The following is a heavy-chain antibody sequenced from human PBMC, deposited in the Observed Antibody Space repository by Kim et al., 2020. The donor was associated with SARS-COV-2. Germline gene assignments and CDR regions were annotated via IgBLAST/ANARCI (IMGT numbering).Heavy chain of an antibody. CDR2: ISSSSSYI. V-gene: IGHV3-21*01. CDR3: ASGTHIVVVPAAPGAFDI. Sequence: GGSLRLSCAASGFTFSSYSMNWVRQAPGKGLEWVSSISSSSSYIYYADSVKGRFTISRDNAKNSLYLQMNSLRAEDTAVYYCASGTHIVVVPAAPGAFDIWGQGTMVTVSS. J-gene: IGHJ3*02. CDR1: GFTFSSYS. D-gene: IGHD2-2*01.